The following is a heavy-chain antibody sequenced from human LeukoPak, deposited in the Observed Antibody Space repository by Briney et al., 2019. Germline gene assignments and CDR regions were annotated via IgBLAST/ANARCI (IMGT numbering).Heavy chain of an antibody. D-gene: IGHD2-2*01. CDR3: ASAYCVSTSCIYYYFAL. Sequence: GGSLRLSCAASGFTSSNYAISWVRQAPGKGLEWVSSITAKGDRTYYADSVKGRFTISRDNSKSTLSLRLNSLRAEDMAVYYCASAYCVSTSCIYYYFALWGRGTLVTVSS. V-gene: IGHV3-23*01. J-gene: IGHJ2*01. CDR2: ITAKGDRT. CDR1: GFTSSNYA.